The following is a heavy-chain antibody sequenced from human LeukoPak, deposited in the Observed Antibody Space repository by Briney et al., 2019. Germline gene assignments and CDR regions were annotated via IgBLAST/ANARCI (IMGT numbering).Heavy chain of an antibody. V-gene: IGHV3-43*02. Sequence: PGGFLRLSCEASGFTFSAYAMTWVRQAPGKGLEWVSSIGSDNKPHYSESVKGRFTISRDNSKNSLFLQMNSLRTEDTALYFCAKSLRSASYSSGADYWGQGTLVTVSS. J-gene: IGHJ4*02. CDR1: GFTFSAYA. CDR2: IGSDNKP. CDR3: AKSLRSASYSSGADY. D-gene: IGHD3-10*01.